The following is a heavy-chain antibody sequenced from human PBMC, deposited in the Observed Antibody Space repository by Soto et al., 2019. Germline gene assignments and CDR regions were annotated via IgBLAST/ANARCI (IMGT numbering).Heavy chain of an antibody. D-gene: IGHD3-10*01. CDR2: IYHSGST. Sequence: QLQLQESGSGLVKPSQTLSLTCAVSGGSISSGGYSWSWIRQPPGKGLEWIGYIYHSGSTDYNPSLKSRVTISVDRSKNEFCLTLSSVTAADTAVYYCARAIGWFGELLGGYYFDYWGQGTLVTVSS. CDR3: ARAIGWFGELLGGYYFDY. CDR1: GGSISSGGYS. V-gene: IGHV4-30-2*01. J-gene: IGHJ4*02.